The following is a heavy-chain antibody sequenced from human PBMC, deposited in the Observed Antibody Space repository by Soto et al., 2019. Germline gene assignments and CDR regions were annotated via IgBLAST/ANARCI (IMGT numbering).Heavy chain of an antibody. V-gene: IGHV3-30*18. CDR1: GFTFSSYG. CDR2: ISYDGSNK. Sequence: GGSLRLSCAASGFTFSSYGMHWVRQAPGKGLEWVAVISYDGSNKYYADSVKGRFTISRDNSKNTLYLQMSSLRAEDTAVYYCEKDILTGYPTYGMDVWGQGTTVTVSS. D-gene: IGHD3-9*01. CDR3: EKDILTGYPTYGMDV. J-gene: IGHJ6*02.